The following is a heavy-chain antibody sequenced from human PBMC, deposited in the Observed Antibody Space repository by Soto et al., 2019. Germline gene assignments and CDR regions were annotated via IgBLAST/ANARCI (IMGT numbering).Heavy chain of an antibody. CDR1: GGSFSGYY. CDR2: INHSGST. V-gene: IGHV4-34*01. Sequence: QVQLQQWGAGLLKPSETLSLTCAVYGGSFSGYYWSWIRQPPGKGLEWIGEINHSGSTNYNPSLKSRVTISVDTSKNQFSLKLRSVTAADTAVYYCARGHFLYSRSSLPPERLYYFDYWGQGTLVTVSS. D-gene: IGHD6-6*01. CDR3: ARGHFLYSRSSLPPERLYYFDY. J-gene: IGHJ4*02.